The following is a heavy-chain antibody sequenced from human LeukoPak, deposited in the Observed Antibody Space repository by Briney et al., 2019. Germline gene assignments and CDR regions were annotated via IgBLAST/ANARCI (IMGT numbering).Heavy chain of an antibody. Sequence: SETLSLTYTVSGGSISSSSYYWGWIRQPPGKGLEWIGSIYYSGSTYSNPSLKSRVTISVDTSKNQFSLKLSSVTAADTAVYYCARVPHYYDSPHYFDYWGQGTLVTVSS. CDR3: ARVPHYYDSPHYFDY. D-gene: IGHD3-22*01. J-gene: IGHJ4*02. V-gene: IGHV4-39*07. CDR1: GGSISSSSYY. CDR2: IYYSGST.